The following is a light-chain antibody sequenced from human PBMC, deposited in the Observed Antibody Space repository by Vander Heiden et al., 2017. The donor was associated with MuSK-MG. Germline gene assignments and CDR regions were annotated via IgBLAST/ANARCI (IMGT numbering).Light chain of an antibody. CDR3: SSYTSSSTPYV. J-gene: IGLJ1*01. Sequence: QSALTQPASVSGSPGQSITISCTGTSSDVGGYNYVSLYQQHPGKAPKLMIYDVSNRPSGVSNRFSGSKSGNTASLTISGLQAEDEADYYCSSYTSSSTPYVFGTGTKVTVL. CDR1: SSDVGGYNY. CDR2: DVS. V-gene: IGLV2-14*01.